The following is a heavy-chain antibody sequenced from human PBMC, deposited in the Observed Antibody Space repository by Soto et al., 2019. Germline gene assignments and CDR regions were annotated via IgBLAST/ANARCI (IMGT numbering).Heavy chain of an antibody. D-gene: IGHD3-16*01. Sequence: QVQLVQSGAEVKKPGSSVKVSCKASGGTFSSYAISWVRQAPGQGLEWMGGIIPIFGTANYAQKFQGRVTITADESRSRDYRELSSLRSEDTAVYYCAGASPEKMGEYYFAYWGQGTLVTVSS. CDR1: GGTFSSYA. V-gene: IGHV1-69*12. CDR2: IIPIFGTA. J-gene: IGHJ4*02. CDR3: AGASPEKMGEYYFAY.